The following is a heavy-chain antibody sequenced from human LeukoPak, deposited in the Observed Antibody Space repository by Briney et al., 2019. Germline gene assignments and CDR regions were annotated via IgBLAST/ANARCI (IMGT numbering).Heavy chain of an antibody. CDR2: IYYSGST. V-gene: IGHV4-31*03. J-gene: IGHJ2*01. CDR1: GGSISSGGYY. Sequence: SETLSLTCTVSGGSISSGGYYWSWIRQHPGKGLEWIGYIYYSGSTSYNPSLKSRVTISVATSKNQFPLKLSSVTAADTAVYYCARDSGYRAYWYFDLWGRGTLVTVSS. CDR3: ARDSGYRAYWYFDL. D-gene: IGHD5-24*01.